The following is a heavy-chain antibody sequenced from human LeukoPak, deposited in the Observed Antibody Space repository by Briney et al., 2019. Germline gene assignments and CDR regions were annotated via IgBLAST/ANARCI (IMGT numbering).Heavy chain of an antibody. CDR1: GFTFSDYY. CDR3: ARDPYSYGYGAYYFDY. D-gene: IGHD5-18*01. Sequence: GGSLRLSCAASGFTFSDYYMSWIRQAPGKGLEWVSYISSCSSYTNYADSVKGRFTISRDNVKNSLYLQMNSLRAEDTAVYYCARDPYSYGYGAYYFDYWGQGTLVTVSS. J-gene: IGHJ4*02. V-gene: IGHV3-11*05. CDR2: ISSCSSYT.